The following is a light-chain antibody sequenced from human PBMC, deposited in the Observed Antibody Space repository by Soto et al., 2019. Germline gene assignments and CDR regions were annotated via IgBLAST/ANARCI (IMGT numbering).Light chain of an antibody. CDR1: SSDVGGYNY. CDR2: DVS. Sequence: QSVLTQPRSVSGSPEQSVTISCTGASSDVGGYNYVSWYQQHPGKAPKLRIYDVSKRPSGVPDRFSGSKSGNTASLTISGLQTEDEADYYCCSYAGRYTYVFGTGTQLTVL. V-gene: IGLV2-11*01. J-gene: IGLJ6*01. CDR3: CSYAGRYTYV.